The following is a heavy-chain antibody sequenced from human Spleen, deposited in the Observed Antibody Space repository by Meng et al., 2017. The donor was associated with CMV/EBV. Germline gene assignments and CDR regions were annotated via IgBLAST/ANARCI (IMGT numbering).Heavy chain of an antibody. CDR1: GGSISGYY. V-gene: IGHV4-59*12. D-gene: IGHD3-22*01. J-gene: IGHJ5*02. CDR2: IYYKGDT. CDR3: ARFITMIVVVITHRVANWFDP. Sequence: SETLSLTCTVSGGSISGYYWTWVRQPPGKGLEWIGYIYYKGDTKYNPSLKSPVTMSVDTSKNQFSLKLTSVTAADTAVYYCARFITMIVVVITHRVANWFDPWGQGTLVTVSS.